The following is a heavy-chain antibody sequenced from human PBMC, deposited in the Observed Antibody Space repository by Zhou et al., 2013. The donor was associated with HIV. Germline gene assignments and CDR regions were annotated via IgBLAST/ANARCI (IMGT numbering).Heavy chain of an antibody. V-gene: IGHV1-69*05. CDR1: GGTFSSYA. CDR3: ARREGRGIAARPDWYFDL. Sequence: QVQLVQSGAEVKKPGSSVKVSCKASGGTFSSYAISWVRQAPGQGLEWMGGIIPIFGTANYAQKFQGRVTITTDESTSTAYMELSSLRSEDTAVYYCARREGRGIAARPDWYFDLWGRGTLVTVSS. J-gene: IGHJ2*01. CDR2: IIPIFGTA. D-gene: IGHD6-6*01.